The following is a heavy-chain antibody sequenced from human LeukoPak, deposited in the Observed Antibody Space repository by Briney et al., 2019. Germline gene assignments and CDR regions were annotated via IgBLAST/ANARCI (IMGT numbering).Heavy chain of an antibody. D-gene: IGHD3-22*01. CDR2: IYYSGST. J-gene: IGHJ6*02. CDR3: ASQYYYDSSAPTLDYYGMDV. V-gene: IGHV4-61*08. Sequence: PSKTLSLTCTVSGGSISSGGYYWSWIRQHPGKGLEWIGYIYYSGSTNYNPSLKSRVTISVDTSKNQFSLKLSSVTAADTAVYYCASQYYYDSSAPTLDYYGMDVWGQGTTVTVSS. CDR1: GGSISSGGYY.